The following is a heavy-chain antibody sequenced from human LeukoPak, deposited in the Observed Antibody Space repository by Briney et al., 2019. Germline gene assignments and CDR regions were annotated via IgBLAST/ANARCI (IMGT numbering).Heavy chain of an antibody. CDR3: AVVGNQVDY. CDR2: ISYDGSNK. V-gene: IGHV3-30-3*01. D-gene: IGHD2-15*01. J-gene: IGHJ4*02. CDR1: GFTFSSYA. Sequence: GGSLRLSCAASGFTFSSYAMHWVGKAPAKGLEWVAVISYDGSNKYYADSVKGRFTISRDNSKNTLYLQMNSLRAEDTAVYYCAVVGNQVDYWGQGTLATVSS.